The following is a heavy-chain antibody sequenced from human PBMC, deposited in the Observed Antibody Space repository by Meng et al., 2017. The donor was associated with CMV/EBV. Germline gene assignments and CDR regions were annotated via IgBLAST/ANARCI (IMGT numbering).Heavy chain of an antibody. CDR2: IKQDGSEK. CDR1: GFTFSSYW. D-gene: IGHD3-10*01. Sequence: GESLTISCAASGFTFSSYWMSWVRQAPGKGLEWVANIKQDGSEKYYVDSVKGRFTISRDNAKNSLYLQMNSLRAEDTAVYYCARDGDGSGSYVGMDVWGQGTTVTVSS. CDR3: ARDGDGSGSYVGMDV. V-gene: IGHV3-7*01. J-gene: IGHJ6*02.